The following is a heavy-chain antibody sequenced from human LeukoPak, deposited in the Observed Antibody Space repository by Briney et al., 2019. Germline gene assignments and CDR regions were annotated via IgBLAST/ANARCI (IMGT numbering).Heavy chain of an antibody. CDR3: ARGLTGYSSRYYYYYMDV. V-gene: IGHV6-1*01. D-gene: IGHD6-19*01. CDR2: TYYRSKLYN. CDR1: GDSFSSNSAA. J-gene: IGHJ6*03. Sequence: KISQTLSLTCAISGDSFSSNSAAWNWIRQSPSRGLEWPVRTYYRSKLYNDYAVSVKSRITINPDTSKNQFSLQLNSVTPEDTAVYYCARGLTGYSSRYYYYYMDVWGKGTTVAISS.